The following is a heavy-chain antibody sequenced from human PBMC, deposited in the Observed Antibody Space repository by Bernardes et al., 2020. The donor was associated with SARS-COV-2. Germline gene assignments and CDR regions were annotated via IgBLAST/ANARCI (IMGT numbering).Heavy chain of an antibody. CDR1: GYRFTSYW. V-gene: IGHV5-51*01. CDR2: IYPGDSDT. D-gene: IGHD6-13*01. CDR3: ARPSSSWYWDFDY. Sequence: GDSLKISCKGSGYRFTSYWIGWVRQMPGKGLEWMGIIYPGDSDTRYSPSFQGQVTISADKSISTAYLQWSSLKASDTAMYYCARPSSSWYWDFDYWGQGTLVTVSS. J-gene: IGHJ4*02.